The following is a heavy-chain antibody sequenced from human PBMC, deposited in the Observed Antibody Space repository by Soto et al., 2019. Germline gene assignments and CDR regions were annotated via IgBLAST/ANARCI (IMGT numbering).Heavy chain of an antibody. V-gene: IGHV4-30-4*01. CDR1: GGSISSGDYY. CDR3: ARALGYTYGHLPIDY. CDR2: IYYSGST. D-gene: IGHD5-18*01. J-gene: IGHJ4*02. Sequence: SETLSLTCTVSGGSISSGDYYWSWIRQPPGKGLEWIGYIYYSGSTYYNPSLKSRVTISVDTSKNQFSLKLSSVTAADTAVYYCARALGYTYGHLPIDYWGQGTLVTVSS.